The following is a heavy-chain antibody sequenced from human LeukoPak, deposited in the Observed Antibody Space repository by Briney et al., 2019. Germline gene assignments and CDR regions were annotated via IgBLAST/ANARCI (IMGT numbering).Heavy chain of an antibody. D-gene: IGHD6-13*01. CDR2: IYTSGST. CDR3: ATFEYSSSWYGNYYYYYMDV. J-gene: IGHJ6*03. V-gene: IGHV4-61*09. Sequence: KPSQTLSLTCTVSGGSISSGSYYWSWIRQPAGKGLEWIGHIYTSGSTNYNPSLKSRVTISVDTSKNQFSLKLSSVTAADTAVYYCATFEYSSSWYGNYYYYYMDVWGKGTTVTVSS. CDR1: GGSISSGSYY.